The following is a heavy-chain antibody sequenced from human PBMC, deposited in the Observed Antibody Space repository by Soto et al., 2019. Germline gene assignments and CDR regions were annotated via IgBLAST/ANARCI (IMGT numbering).Heavy chain of an antibody. V-gene: IGHV2-70*01. CDR2: IDWDGDE. CDR3: ARSITRSGFFNWFDS. CDR1: GFSLSRIGMS. J-gene: IGHJ5*01. D-gene: IGHD3-3*01. Sequence: GSGPTLVNPTQTLTLTCTFSGFSLSRIGMSVSWIRQPPGKALEWLALIDWDGDEYYSTSLETRLTISKDTSKNQVVLTMSNMDPVDTATYYCARSITRSGFFNWFDSWGQGTLVTV.